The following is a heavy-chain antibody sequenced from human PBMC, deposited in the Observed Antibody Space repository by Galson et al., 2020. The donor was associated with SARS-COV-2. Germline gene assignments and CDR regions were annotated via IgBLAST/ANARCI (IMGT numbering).Heavy chain of an antibody. J-gene: IGHJ4*02. CDR1: GFTISSYW. CDR3: TATTAY. CDR2: INSNSSTT. V-gene: IGHV3-74*01. D-gene: IGHD4-17*01. Sequence: WESLSLSCAASGFTISSYWIHCGRQPPGKGLVWVLRINSNSSTTSYADSLKGRFTISSDNAKNTLYLQMNGRIAEDTAFYYCTATTAYWGQGTLVNASS.